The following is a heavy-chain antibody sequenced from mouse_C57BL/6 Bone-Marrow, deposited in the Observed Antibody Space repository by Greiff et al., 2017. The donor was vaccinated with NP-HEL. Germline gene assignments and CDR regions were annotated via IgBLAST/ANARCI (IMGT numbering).Heavy chain of an antibody. CDR3: ARDLGRVPYYAMDY. V-gene: IGHV1-52*01. Sequence: VQLQQPGAELVRPGSSVKLSCKASGYTFTSYWMHWVKQRPIQGLEWIGNIDPSDSETHYNQKFKDKATLTVDKSSSTAYMQLSSLTSEDSAVYYCARDLGRVPYYAMDYWGQGTSVTVSS. D-gene: IGHD4-1*01. CDR1: GYTFTSYW. CDR2: IDPSDSET. J-gene: IGHJ4*01.